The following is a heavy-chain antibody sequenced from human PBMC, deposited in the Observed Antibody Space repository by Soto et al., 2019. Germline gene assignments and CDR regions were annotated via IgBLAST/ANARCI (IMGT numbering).Heavy chain of an antibody. CDR3: ARGESLDYDFWSGYYSHYYGMDV. V-gene: IGHV3-23*01. J-gene: IGHJ6*02. Sequence: EVQLLESGGDLIQPGGSLRLSCVASGITFGSRAMSWVRQAPGEGLEWVSTITDTGGDAKYADSVRGRFTISRDNSKKTLYLQMNSLRAEDTAVYYCARGESLDYDFWSGYYSHYYGMDVWGQGTTVTVSS. D-gene: IGHD3-3*01. CDR2: ITDTGGDA. CDR1: GITFGSRA.